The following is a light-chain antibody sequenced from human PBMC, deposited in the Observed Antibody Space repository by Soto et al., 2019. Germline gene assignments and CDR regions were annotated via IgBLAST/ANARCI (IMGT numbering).Light chain of an antibody. CDR2: KVS. Sequence: DVVLTQTPLSSPVTLGQPASISCRSSQSLEHSDGNTYLSWLHQRPGQPPRLLIYKVSHLFSGVPDRFSGGGAGTDFTLKISRVEAEDVGIYHCMQATQYRPYTFGQGTKLEIK. J-gene: IGKJ2*01. V-gene: IGKV2-24*01. CDR3: MQATQYRPYT. CDR1: QSLEHSDGNTY.